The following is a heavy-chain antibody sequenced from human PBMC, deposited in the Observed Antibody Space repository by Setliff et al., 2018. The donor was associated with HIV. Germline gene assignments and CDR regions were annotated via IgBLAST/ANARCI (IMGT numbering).Heavy chain of an antibody. CDR3: ASPAYSSGWYGH. D-gene: IGHD3-22*01. Sequence: PGGSLRLSCTASGFGLGDFMLTWVRQAPGKGLQWVSDSSPTSSSKLYADSVKGRFTIARDNDESSLYLQMNSLRAEDTAVYYCASPAYSSGWYGHWGRGTLVTVSS. CDR2: SSPTSSSK. J-gene: IGHJ5*02. V-gene: IGHV3-48*04. CDR1: GFGLGDFM.